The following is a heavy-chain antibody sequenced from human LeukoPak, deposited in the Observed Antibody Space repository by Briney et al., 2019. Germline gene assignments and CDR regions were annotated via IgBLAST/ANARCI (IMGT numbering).Heavy chain of an antibody. J-gene: IGHJ4*02. Sequence: GSLRLSCAASGFTFSTYWMSWVRQAPGKGLEWVATIKQGGSDKFYVDSVKGRFTISTDNAENSLYLQMNSLRAEDTAVYYCAKADLDYWGQGTLVTVSS. V-gene: IGHV3-7*01. CDR2: IKQGGSDK. CDR3: AKADLDY. CDR1: GFTFSTYW.